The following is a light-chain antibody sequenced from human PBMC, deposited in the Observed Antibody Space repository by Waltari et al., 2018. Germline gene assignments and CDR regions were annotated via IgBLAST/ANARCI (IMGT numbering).Light chain of an antibody. V-gene: IGKV2-30*02. CDR1: QSLVHTDGHTY. Sequence: DVVLPQSPLSLPVSLGQPASIPCRSSQSLVHTDGHTYLNWFQQRPGQSPRRLIYKVSNRDSGVPDRFSGSGSGTAFTLKISRVEAEDVGIYYCMQATHWPLTFGQGTKVEIK. J-gene: IGKJ1*01. CDR2: KVS. CDR3: MQATHWPLT.